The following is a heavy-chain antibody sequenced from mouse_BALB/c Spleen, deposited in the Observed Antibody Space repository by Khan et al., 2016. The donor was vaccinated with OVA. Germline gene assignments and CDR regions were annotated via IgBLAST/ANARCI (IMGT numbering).Heavy chain of an antibody. J-gene: IGHJ3*01. D-gene: IGHD2-4*01. CDR1: GFSLTTYG. V-gene: IGHV2-2*02. Sequence: QVRLQQSGPGLVQPSQSLSITCTVSGFSLTTYGVHWVRQSPGKGLEWLGVIWSGGTTDYSAAFISRLSITKDNSKSQVFFKMNSLQANDTAIYYWARNYDYDEGLAYWGQGNLVTVSA. CDR2: IWSGGTT. CDR3: ARNYDYDEGLAY.